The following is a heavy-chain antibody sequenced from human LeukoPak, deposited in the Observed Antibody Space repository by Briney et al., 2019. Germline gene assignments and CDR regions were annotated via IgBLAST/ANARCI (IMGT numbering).Heavy chain of an antibody. V-gene: IGHV1-46*03. Sequence: ASVKVSCKASGYTFTSHHMHWVRQAPGQGLEWMGIINPSGGSTNYAQKFQGRVTMTRDMSTSTVYMELSSLRSEDTAVYYCAREAVTIFGLVRTQTTKRPHRFDPWGQGTLVTVSS. D-gene: IGHD3-3*01. CDR2: INPSGGST. CDR3: AREAVTIFGLVRTQTTKRPHRFDP. J-gene: IGHJ5*02. CDR1: GYTFTSHH.